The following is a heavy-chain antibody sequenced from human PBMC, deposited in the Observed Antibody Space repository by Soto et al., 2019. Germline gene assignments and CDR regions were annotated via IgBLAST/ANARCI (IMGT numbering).Heavy chain of an antibody. CDR1: GFTVSSNY. J-gene: IGHJ3*02. Sequence: GGSLRLSCAASGFTVSSNYMSWVRQAPGKGLEWVSVIYSGGSTYYADSVKGRFTISRHNSKNTLYLQMNSLRAEDTAVYYCARGPRYCGGDCYRGIHAFDIWGQGTMVTVSS. D-gene: IGHD2-21*01. V-gene: IGHV3-53*04. CDR3: ARGPRYCGGDCYRGIHAFDI. CDR2: IYSGGST.